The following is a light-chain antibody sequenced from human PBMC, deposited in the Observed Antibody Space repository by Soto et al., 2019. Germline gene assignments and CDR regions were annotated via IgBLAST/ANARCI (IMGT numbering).Light chain of an antibody. V-gene: IGKV3-20*01. CDR2: GAS. J-gene: IGKJ1*01. CDR1: QSVSSSY. CDR3: QQYGNSPWT. Sequence: EVVLTQSPGTLALSRGERATLSCRASQSVSSSYLAWYQHRPGQAPRLLIFGASSRATGIPDRFSGTGSGTDFTLTISRLEPEDFAVYYCQQYGNSPWTFGQGSKVAIK.